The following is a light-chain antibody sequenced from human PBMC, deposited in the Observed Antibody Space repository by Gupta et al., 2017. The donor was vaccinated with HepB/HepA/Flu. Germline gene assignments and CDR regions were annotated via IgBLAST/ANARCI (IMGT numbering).Light chain of an antibody. J-gene: IGLJ3*02. Sequence: SALTQPPSASGSPGPSLTISCTGTSSDVGGYNYVSWYQHYPGKAPNLMIYEVTTRTAGVPDRFSGSKSGNTASLTVSGLKAEEEDDYYSGTDAGNNILMFGGGTRLTVL. CDR1: SSDVGGYNY. CDR2: EVT. CDR3: GTDAGNNILM. V-gene: IGLV2-8*01.